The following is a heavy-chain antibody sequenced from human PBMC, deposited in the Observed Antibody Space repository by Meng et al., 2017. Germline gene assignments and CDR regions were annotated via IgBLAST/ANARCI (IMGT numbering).Heavy chain of an antibody. CDR2: INHSGST. CDR3: ARGSAARPPYYFDY. J-gene: IGHJ4*02. V-gene: IGHV4-34*01. D-gene: IGHD6-6*01. Sequence: QVKVVRGGAGLSKPSETLYLPCAVYGGSYSGYYWRRIRQPPGKGLELNGEINHSGSTNYNPSLKSRVTISVDTSKNQFSLKLSSVTAADTAVYYCARGSAARPPYYFDYWGQGTLVTVSS. CDR1: GGSYSGYY.